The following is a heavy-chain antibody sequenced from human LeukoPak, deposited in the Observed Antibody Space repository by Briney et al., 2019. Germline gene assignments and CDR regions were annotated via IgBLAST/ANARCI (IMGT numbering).Heavy chain of an antibody. CDR2: IIPIFGTA. V-gene: IGHV1-69*06. D-gene: IGHD3-9*01. J-gene: IGHJ6*02. Sequence: SVKVSCKASGGTFSSYAISWVRQAPGQGLEWMGGIIPIFGTANYAQKFQGRVTITADKSTSTAYMELSSLRSEDTAVYYCARVGLYDILDYGMDVWGQGTTVTVSS. CDR1: GGTFSSYA. CDR3: ARVGLYDILDYGMDV.